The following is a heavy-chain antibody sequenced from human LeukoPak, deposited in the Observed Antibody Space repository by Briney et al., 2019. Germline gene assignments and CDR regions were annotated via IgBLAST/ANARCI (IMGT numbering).Heavy chain of an antibody. V-gene: IGHV3-74*01. D-gene: IGHD2-21*02. CDR1: GFTFSSYW. Sequence: PGGSLRLSCAASGFTFSSYWMHWVRQAPGKGLVWVSRINSDGSSTSYADSVKGRFTISRDNAKNTLYLQMNSLRAEDTAVYYCARDRGVVVTAIGLDYWGQGTLVTVSS. J-gene: IGHJ4*02. CDR2: INSDGSST. CDR3: ARDRGVVVTAIGLDY.